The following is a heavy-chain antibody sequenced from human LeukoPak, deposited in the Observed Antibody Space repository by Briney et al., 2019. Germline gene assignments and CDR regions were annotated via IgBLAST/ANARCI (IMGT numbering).Heavy chain of an antibody. CDR1: GYTFTDYY. CDR2: INPHSGGT. V-gene: IGHV1-2*02. D-gene: IGHD3-10*01. Sequence: GASVKVSCKASGYTFTDYYMHWVRLAPGQGLEWMGWINPHSGGTNYAQKFQGRVTMTRDTSISTAYMELSRLRSDDTAVYYCARATGYYGSGSYYSIDYWGQGTLVTVSS. CDR3: ARATGYYGSGSYYSIDY. J-gene: IGHJ4*02.